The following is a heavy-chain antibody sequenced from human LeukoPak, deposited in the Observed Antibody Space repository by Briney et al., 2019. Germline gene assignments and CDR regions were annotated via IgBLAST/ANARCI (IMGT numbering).Heavy chain of an antibody. CDR2: IYYGGSA. Sequence: SETLSLTCTVSGGSITSSGFYGGWIRQPPGKGLEGLGNIYYGGSAYHNPSLKSRVTISVDTSKHQFSLKLSSVTAADTAVYYCARQPNIVVVDNWFDPWGQGTLVAVSS. V-gene: IGHV4-39*07. CDR1: GGSITSSGFY. D-gene: IGHD2-15*01. J-gene: IGHJ5*02. CDR3: ARQPNIVVVDNWFDP.